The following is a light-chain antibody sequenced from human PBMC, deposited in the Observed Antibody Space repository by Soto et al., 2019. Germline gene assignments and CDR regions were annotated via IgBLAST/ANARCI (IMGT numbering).Light chain of an antibody. CDR1: SSNIGNNY. CDR2: DNN. V-gene: IGLV1-51*01. CDR3: GTWDSSLSAWV. J-gene: IGLJ3*02. Sequence: HSVLTQPPSVSAAPGRKVTISCSGSSSNIGNNYVSWYQQFPGTAPQLLIYDNNKRPSGIPDRFSGSKSGTSATLGITGLQTGDEADYYCGTWDSSLSAWVFGGGTKVTVL.